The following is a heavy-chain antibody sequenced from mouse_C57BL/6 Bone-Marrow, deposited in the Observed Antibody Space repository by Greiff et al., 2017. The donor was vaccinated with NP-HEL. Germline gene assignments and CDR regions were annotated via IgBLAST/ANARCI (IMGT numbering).Heavy chain of an antibody. CDR1: GFTFSDFY. CDR2: SRNKANDYTT. Sequence: EVQVVESGGGLVQSGRSLRLSCATSGFTFSDFYMEWVRQAPGKGLEWIAASRNKANDYTTEYSASVKGRFIVSRDTSQSILYLQMNALRAEDTAIYYCARDVDDYDGAMDYWGQGTSVTVSS. CDR3: ARDVDDYDGAMDY. D-gene: IGHD2-4*01. V-gene: IGHV7-1*01. J-gene: IGHJ4*01.